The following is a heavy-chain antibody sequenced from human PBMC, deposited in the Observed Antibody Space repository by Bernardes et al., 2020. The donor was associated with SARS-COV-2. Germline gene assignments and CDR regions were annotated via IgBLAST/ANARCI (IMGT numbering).Heavy chain of an antibody. CDR1: GFTFSTYA. J-gene: IGHJ3*02. D-gene: IGHD3-3*01. V-gene: IGHV3-23*01. CDR2: ISGSGGST. CDR3: AKSGFWSGYTFAFDI. Sequence: GGSLRLSCAASGFTFSTYAMSWVRQAPGKGLEWVSAISGSGGSTYYADSVKGRFTISRDNSKNTLYLQMNSLRAEDTAVYYCAKSGFWSGYTFAFDIWGQGTMVTGSS.